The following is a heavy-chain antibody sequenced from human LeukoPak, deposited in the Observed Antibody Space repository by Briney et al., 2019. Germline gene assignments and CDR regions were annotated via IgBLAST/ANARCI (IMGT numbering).Heavy chain of an antibody. V-gene: IGHV4-38-2*02. CDR1: GYSISSGYY. D-gene: IGHD3-22*01. Sequence: SETLSLTCTVSGYSISSGYYWGWIRQPPGKGLEWIGSIYHSGNTYYNPSLKSRVTISVDTSKNQFSLKLSSVTAADTAVYYCARSPENYYDSSGSLDFWGQGTLVTVSS. CDR3: ARSPENYYDSSGSLDF. J-gene: IGHJ4*02. CDR2: IYHSGNT.